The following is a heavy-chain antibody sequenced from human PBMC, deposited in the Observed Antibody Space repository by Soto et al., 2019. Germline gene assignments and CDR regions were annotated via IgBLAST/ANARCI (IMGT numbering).Heavy chain of an antibody. CDR3: ARDLGYDFWSGYRKYGMDV. CDR2: ISYDGSNK. V-gene: IGHV3-30-3*01. Sequence: QVQLVESGGGVVQPGRSLRLSCAASGFTFSSYAMHWVRQAPGKGLEWVAVISYDGSNKYYADSVKGRFTISRDNSKNTLYLQMNRLRAEDTAVYYCARDLGYDFWSGYRKYGMDVWGQGTTVTVS. J-gene: IGHJ6*02. D-gene: IGHD3-3*01. CDR1: GFTFSSYA.